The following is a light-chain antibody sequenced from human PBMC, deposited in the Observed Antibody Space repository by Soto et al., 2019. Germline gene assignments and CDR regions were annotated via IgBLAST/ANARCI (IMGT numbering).Light chain of an antibody. Sequence: DIQMTQSPSSLSASVGDRVTITCQACQDISNYLNWYQQKPGQAPKLLIYHASNMETGVPSRFSGGGSGSDFTFSISSLQPEDIATNYCQQDDKLPPITYGQGTRLEIK. CDR2: HAS. CDR3: QQDDKLPPIT. V-gene: IGKV1-33*01. CDR1: QDISNY. J-gene: IGKJ5*01.